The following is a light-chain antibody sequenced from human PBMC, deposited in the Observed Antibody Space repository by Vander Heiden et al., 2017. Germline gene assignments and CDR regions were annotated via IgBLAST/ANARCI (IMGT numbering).Light chain of an antibody. Sequence: QSALPQPPSASGSPGQSVTISCTGTSSDVGGYNYVSWYQQHPGKAPKLMIYEVSKRPSGVPDRFSGSKSGNTASLTVSGLQAEDEADYYCSSYAGSNNFVVFGGGTKLT. CDR2: EVS. CDR3: SSYAGSNNFVV. V-gene: IGLV2-8*01. CDR1: SSDVGGYNY. J-gene: IGLJ2*01.